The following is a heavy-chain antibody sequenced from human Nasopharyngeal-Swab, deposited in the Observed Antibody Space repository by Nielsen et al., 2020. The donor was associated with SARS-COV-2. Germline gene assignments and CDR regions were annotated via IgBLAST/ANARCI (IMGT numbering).Heavy chain of an antibody. CDR3: AREDRWTLTSFYYALDV. CDR1: GVSISSGSYY. CDR2: MYTSGSN. J-gene: IGHJ6*02. V-gene: IGHV4-61*09. Sequence: SETLSLTCSVSGVSISSGSYYWSWIRQPAGKGLEWIGHMYTSGSNNYNPSLKSRVAISIDTSKNQFSLRLSSVTAADTAVYYCAREDRWTLTSFYYALDVWGQGTTVTVSS. D-gene: IGHD3-9*01.